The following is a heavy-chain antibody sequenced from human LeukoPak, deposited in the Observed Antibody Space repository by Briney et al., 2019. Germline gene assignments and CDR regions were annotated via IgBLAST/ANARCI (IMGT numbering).Heavy chain of an antibody. V-gene: IGHV4-34*01. CDR1: GGSFSGYY. J-gene: IGHJ6*02. CDR2: INHSGST. Sequence: PSETLSLTCAVYGGSFSGYYWSWIRQPPGKGLEWIGEINHSGSTNYNPSLKSRVTISVDTSKNQFSLKLSSVTAADTAVYYCAGTTGTTFEPLLAWGQGTTVTVSS. D-gene: IGHD1-1*01. CDR3: AGTTGTTFEPLLA.